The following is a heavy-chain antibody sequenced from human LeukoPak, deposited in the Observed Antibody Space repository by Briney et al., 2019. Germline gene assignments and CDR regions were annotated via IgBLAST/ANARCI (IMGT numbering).Heavy chain of an antibody. CDR1: GYSFTSYR. J-gene: IGHJ5*02. D-gene: IGHD4-17*01. CDR2: IYPGDSDT. V-gene: IGHV5-51*01. Sequence: GESLKISCKGSGYSFTSYRIGWVRQMPGKGLEWMGIIYPGDSDTRYSPSFQDQVTISADKSISTAYLQWSSLKASDTAMYYCARQGHYGDYLFDPWGQGTLVTVSS. CDR3: ARQGHYGDYLFDP.